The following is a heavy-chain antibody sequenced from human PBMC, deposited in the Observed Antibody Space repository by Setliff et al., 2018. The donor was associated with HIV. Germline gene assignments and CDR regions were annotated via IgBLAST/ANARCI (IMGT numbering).Heavy chain of an antibody. CDR1: GVSMSSHY. V-gene: IGHV4-59*11. CDR3: AREPDKIAAADS. D-gene: IGHD6-13*01. Sequence: PSETLSLTCNVSGVSMSSHYWSWIRQAPGQPPNKGLEWIGNIYYSGTTNYNPSLESRVTISIDTSKNQFFLKLKSVTVADTAVYYCAREPDKIAAADSWGQGTLVTVSS. CDR2: IYYSGTT. J-gene: IGHJ4*02.